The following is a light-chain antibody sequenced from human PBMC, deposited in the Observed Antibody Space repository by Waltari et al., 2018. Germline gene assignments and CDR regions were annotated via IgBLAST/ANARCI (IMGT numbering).Light chain of an antibody. V-gene: IGKV1-33*01. Sequence: DIQMTQSPSSLSASVGARVTITCQARQDIDNYLNWYQQKPGKAPTLLISDASTLETGVPSRFSASGSGTDFTFTISSLQPEDIATYYCQQYDNLPLTFGGGTRVEI. CDR2: DAS. CDR3: QQYDNLPLT. J-gene: IGKJ4*01. CDR1: QDIDNY.